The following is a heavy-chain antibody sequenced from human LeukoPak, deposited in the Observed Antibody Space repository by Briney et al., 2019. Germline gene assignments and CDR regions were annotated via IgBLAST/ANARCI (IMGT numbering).Heavy chain of an antibody. V-gene: IGHV3-73*01. CDR3: TRQASIAAREGDY. D-gene: IGHD6-6*01. J-gene: IGHJ4*02. CDR1: GFTFSGSA. CDR2: IRSKANSYAT. Sequence: GGSLRLSCAASGFTFSGSAMHWVRQAPGKGREWVGRIRSKANSYATAYAASVKGRYTISRDESKNTAYLQMNSLESEDPAVYYCTRQASIAAREGDYWGQGTLVTVSS.